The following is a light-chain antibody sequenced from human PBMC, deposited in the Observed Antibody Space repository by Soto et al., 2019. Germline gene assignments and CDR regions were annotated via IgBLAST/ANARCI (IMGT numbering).Light chain of an antibody. V-gene: IGKV3-11*01. Sequence: EIVLTQSPATLSLSPGERATLSCRASQSVSSYLAWYQQKPGQAPRLLIYDASNRATGIPGRFRGSGSGTDFTLTISSLEPEDFAVYYCQQRSNWPPGYTFGQGTELEIK. J-gene: IGKJ2*01. CDR1: QSVSSY. CDR3: QQRSNWPPGYT. CDR2: DAS.